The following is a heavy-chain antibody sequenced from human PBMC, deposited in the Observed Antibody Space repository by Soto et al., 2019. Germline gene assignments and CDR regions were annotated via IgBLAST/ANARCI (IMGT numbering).Heavy chain of an antibody. D-gene: IGHD2-15*01. CDR3: ARDSEKMGYYCGGSCYEKSSFDY. CDR2: ISSSSSYI. CDR1: GFTFSSYS. V-gene: IGHV3-21*01. J-gene: IGHJ4*02. Sequence: EVQLVESGGGLVKPGGSLRLSCAASGFTFSSYSMNWVRQAPGTRLECVSSISSSSSYIYYADSVNGRLTISQDNAKNSLYLKMNSMRAEDTAVYYYARDSEKMGYYCGGSCYEKSSFDYWGQGTLVTVSS.